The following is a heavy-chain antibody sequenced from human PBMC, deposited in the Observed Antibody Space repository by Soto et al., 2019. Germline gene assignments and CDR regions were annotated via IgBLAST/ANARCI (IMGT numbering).Heavy chain of an antibody. J-gene: IGHJ4*02. CDR1: GFSLTTSGVG. CDR2: IYWDDDK. D-gene: IGHD3-3*01. CDR3: AHRILRTVFGLVTTTAIYFDF. Sequence: QITLNESGPTVVKPAETLTLTGTFSGFSLTTSGVGVGWIRQSPGKAPEWLALIYWDDDKRYSASLKSRLTINKDTSKNQVVLTMGSVEPADTDTYYCAHRILRTVFGLVTTTAIYFDFWGQGTPVVVSS. V-gene: IGHV2-5*02.